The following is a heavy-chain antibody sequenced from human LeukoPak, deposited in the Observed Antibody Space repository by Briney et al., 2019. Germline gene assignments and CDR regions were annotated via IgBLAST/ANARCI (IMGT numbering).Heavy chain of an antibody. Sequence: GGSLRLSRAASGFTLNNYEMKWVRQAPGGGMEWLSYISTRGSLIQYADSVKGRFTISRDDAKNSLYLQMHSLRAEDTGVYHCVRDASETRMGWVYFDYWGQGTLVTVSS. V-gene: IGHV3-48*03. CDR2: ISTRGSLI. CDR1: GFTLNNYE. CDR3: VRDASETRMGWVYFDY. D-gene: IGHD6-19*01. J-gene: IGHJ4*02.